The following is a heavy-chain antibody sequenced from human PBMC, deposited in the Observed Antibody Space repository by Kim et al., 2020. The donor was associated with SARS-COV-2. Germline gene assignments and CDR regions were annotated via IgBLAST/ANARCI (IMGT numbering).Heavy chain of an antibody. CDR3: ARLLGFGESWFDP. V-gene: IGHV4-4*02. J-gene: IGHJ5*02. Sequence: SETLSLTCAVSGGSISSSNWWSWVRQPPGKGLEWIGEIHHSGSTNYNPSPKSRVTISVDKSKNQFSLKLSSVTAADTAVYYCARLLGFGESWFDPWGQGTLVTVSS. D-gene: IGHD3-10*01. CDR2: IHHSGST. CDR1: GGSISSSNW.